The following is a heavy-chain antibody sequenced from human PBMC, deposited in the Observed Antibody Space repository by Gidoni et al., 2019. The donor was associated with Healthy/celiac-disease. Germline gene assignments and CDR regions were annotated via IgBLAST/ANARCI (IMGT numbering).Heavy chain of an antibody. CDR1: GYTFTSYD. J-gene: IGHJ3*02. D-gene: IGHD6-19*01. CDR2: MNPNSGNK. CDR3: ARGYSSGWTEDAFDI. Sequence: QVQLVQSGAEGKKPGASVKVSCKASGYTFTSYDINWVRQATGQGLEWMGWMNPNSGNKGYAQKFQGRVTMNRNTSISTAYMELSSLRSEDTAVYYCARGYSSGWTEDAFDIWGQGTMVTVSS. V-gene: IGHV1-8*01.